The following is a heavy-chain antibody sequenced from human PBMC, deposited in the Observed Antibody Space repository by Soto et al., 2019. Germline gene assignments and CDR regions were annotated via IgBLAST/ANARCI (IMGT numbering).Heavy chain of an antibody. CDR1: GFTFSNYA. V-gene: IGHV3-23*01. CDR2: ISGSGDRT. D-gene: IGHD3-9*01. CDR3: AKGRRDDVLTGFNLTYFDY. Sequence: EVQLLESGGGLVQPGGSLRLSCAASGFTFSNYAMSWVRQAAGKGLKWVSSISGSGDRTFSADSLKGRFAISRDNSRNKLFLQISSLRADDTAVYYCAKGRRDDVLTGFNLTYFDYWGQGTQVTVPS. J-gene: IGHJ4*02.